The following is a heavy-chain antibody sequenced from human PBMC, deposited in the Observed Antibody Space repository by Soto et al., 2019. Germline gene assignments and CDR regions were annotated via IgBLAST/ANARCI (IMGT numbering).Heavy chain of an antibody. Sequence: SETLSLTCTVSGGSMRNYFWTWIRQPPGKGLEWIGYIHYSGATSFFPSYNPSLRGRVTISEDTSKNQFSLKLLSVTTADTAVYFCAAGEASSRNFAPYYLDFWGQGTLVTVSS. D-gene: IGHD6-13*01. CDR1: GGSMRNYF. CDR3: AAGEASSRNFAPYYLDF. CDR2: IHYSGATSFFP. V-gene: IGHV4-59*01. J-gene: IGHJ4*02.